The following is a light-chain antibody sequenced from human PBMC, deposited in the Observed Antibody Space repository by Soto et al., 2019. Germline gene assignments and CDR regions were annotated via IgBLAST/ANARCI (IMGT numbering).Light chain of an antibody. Sequence: QSALTQPASVSGSPGQSITISCTGTSSDVGGYNYVSWYQQYPDKAPKLMIYEVTNRTSGVSNRFSGSKYGNTASLTISGLQSEDEADYYCSSYTITNTLVFGGGTKLTV. CDR2: EVT. V-gene: IGLV2-14*01. J-gene: IGLJ3*02. CDR3: SSYTITNTLV. CDR1: SSDVGGYNY.